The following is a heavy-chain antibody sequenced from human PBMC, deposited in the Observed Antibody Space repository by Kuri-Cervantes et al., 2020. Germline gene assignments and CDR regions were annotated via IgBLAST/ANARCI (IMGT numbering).Heavy chain of an antibody. CDR1: GFSFSNYG. D-gene: IGHD2-8*02. V-gene: IGHV3-33*08. CDR2: MWYDGKNE. CDR3: ARDLGYCTGGACIPDF. Sequence: GESLKISCVASGFSFSNYGMHWVRQAPGKGLEWMAVMWYDGKNEYYADSVKGRFTISRDNSKNTLYLQMNSLRTDDTATYYCARDLGYCTGGACIPDFWGQGTLVTVSS. J-gene: IGHJ4*02.